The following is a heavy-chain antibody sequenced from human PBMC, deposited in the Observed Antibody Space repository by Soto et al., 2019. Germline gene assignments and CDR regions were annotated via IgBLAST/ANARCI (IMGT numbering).Heavy chain of an antibody. V-gene: IGHV6-1*01. CDR1: GDSVSSSSFA. Sequence: SQTLSLTCVISGDSVSSSSFAWNCVSQSPSRGLEWLGRTYYRSRWYSDFAVSVRGRIVINADTSKNQFSLQLNSVTPEDTAVYFCARSEEDSDYYYYGLDVWGQGTTVTVS. J-gene: IGHJ6*02. CDR3: ARSEEDSDYYYYGLDV. CDR2: TYYRSRWYS. D-gene: IGHD2-15*01.